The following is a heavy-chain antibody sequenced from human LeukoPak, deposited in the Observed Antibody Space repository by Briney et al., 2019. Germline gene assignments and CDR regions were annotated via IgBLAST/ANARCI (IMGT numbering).Heavy chain of an antibody. CDR2: IIPILGIA. CDR1: GGTFSSYA. CDR3: ARDQGYYGSGSYRGGY. D-gene: IGHD3-10*01. Sequence: ASVKVSCKASGGTFSSYAISWVRQAPGQGLEWMGRIIPILGIANYAQRFQGRVTITADKSTSTAYMELSSLRSEDTAVYYCARDQGYYGSGSYRGGYWGQGTLVTVSS. J-gene: IGHJ4*02. V-gene: IGHV1-69*04.